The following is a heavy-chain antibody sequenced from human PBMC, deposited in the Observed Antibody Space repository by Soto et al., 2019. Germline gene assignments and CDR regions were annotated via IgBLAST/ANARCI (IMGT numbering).Heavy chain of an antibody. J-gene: IGHJ6*02. CDR2: ISHDGSNK. D-gene: IGHD6-25*01. V-gene: IGHV3-30*03. CDR1: EFTFSSFA. Sequence: GGSLRLSCVASEFTFSSFAMHWVRQAPGKGLEWVAFISHDGSNKYYADSVEGRFTITRDNSKNTLYLEITNSRPEDTAIYYCATGAAGDYTYFGMDVWGQGSRVTVSS. CDR3: ATGAAGDYTYFGMDV.